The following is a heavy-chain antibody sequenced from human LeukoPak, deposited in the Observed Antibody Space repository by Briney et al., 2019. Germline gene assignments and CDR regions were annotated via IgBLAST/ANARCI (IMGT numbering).Heavy chain of an antibody. CDR1: GFTFSSYG. CDR2: LRYDGSNK. CDR3: AKDYVSNPSIAALGAFDI. V-gene: IGHV3-30*02. Sequence: GGSLRLSCAASGFTFSSYGMHWVRQAPGKGLEWVAFLRYDGSNKYYADSVKGRFTISRDNSKNTLYLQMNSLRAEDTAVYYCAKDYVSNPSIAALGAFDIWGQGTMVTVSS. D-gene: IGHD6-6*01. J-gene: IGHJ3*02.